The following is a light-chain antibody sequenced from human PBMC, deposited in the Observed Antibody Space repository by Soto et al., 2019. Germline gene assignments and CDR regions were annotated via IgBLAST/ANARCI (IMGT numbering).Light chain of an antibody. CDR3: AAWDVSLVV. J-gene: IGLJ2*01. Sequence: QAVVTQPPSASGTPGQRVTISCSGSSSNIGTNTVIWYQQLPGAAPKLLIYRDNQRPSGVPDRFSGSKSGTSASLVISGLQSEDEADYYCAAWDVSLVVFGGGTKLTVL. V-gene: IGLV1-44*01. CDR2: RDN. CDR1: SSNIGTNT.